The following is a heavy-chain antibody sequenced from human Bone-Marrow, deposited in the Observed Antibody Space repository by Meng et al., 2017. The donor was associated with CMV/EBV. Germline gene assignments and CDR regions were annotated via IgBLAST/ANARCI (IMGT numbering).Heavy chain of an antibody. J-gene: IGHJ6*02. Sequence: GESLKISCAASGFTFSSYAMSWVRQAPGKGLEWVAFIRRDGSDETYADSVKGRFTISRDNSQNTLFLQMSSLRVEDTAVYYCARGWDILVVSSAGGAMDVWGQGTTVTVSS. CDR1: GFTFSSYA. CDR2: IRRDGSDE. V-gene: IGHV3-30*02. CDR3: ARGWDILVVSSAGGAMDV. D-gene: IGHD2-15*01.